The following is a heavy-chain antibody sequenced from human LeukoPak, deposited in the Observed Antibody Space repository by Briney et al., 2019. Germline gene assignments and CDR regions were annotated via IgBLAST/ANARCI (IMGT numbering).Heavy chain of an antibody. CDR3: AKEDCSGGRCYSLHY. CDR2: ISSSSSNT. Sequence: GGSLRLSCAASGFTFSSYNMIWFRQAPGKGPEWVSAISSSSSNTYYSDSVKGRFTISRDNAKNSLYLQMNSLRAEDTAVYYCAKEDCSGGRCYSLHYWGQGTLVTVSS. V-gene: IGHV3-21*01. J-gene: IGHJ4*02. CDR1: GFTFSSYN. D-gene: IGHD2-15*01.